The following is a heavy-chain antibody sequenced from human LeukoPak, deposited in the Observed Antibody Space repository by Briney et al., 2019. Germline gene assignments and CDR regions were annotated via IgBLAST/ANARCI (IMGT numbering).Heavy chain of an antibody. V-gene: IGHV3-21*01. CDR1: GFTFSSYG. J-gene: IGHJ4*02. Sequence: PGGSLRLSCAASGFTFSSYGMHWVRQAPGKGLEWVSSISSSSSYIYYADSVKGRFTISRDNAKNSLYLQMNSLRAEDTAVYYCRFYYGSGSAWYFDYWGQGTLVTVSS. D-gene: IGHD3-10*01. CDR3: RFYYGSGSAWYFDY. CDR2: ISSSSSYI.